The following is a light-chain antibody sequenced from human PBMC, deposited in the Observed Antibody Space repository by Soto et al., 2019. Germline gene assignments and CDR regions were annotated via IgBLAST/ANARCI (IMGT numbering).Light chain of an antibody. Sequence: QSALTQPASVSGSPGQSITISCTGTSSDVGGYNYVSWYQQHPGKAPKLMIYEVSNRPSGVSNRFSGSQSGNTASLTISGLQAEDEADYYCRSYTSSSTLGFGGWTKLTVL. CDR3: RSYTSSSTLG. V-gene: IGLV2-14*01. CDR1: SSDVGGYNY. CDR2: EVS. J-gene: IGLJ2*01.